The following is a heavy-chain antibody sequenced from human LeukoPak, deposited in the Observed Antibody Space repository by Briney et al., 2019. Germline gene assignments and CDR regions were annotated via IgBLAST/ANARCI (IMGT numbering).Heavy chain of an antibody. J-gene: IGHJ4*02. CDR3: AKGRSMIVATTVAY. D-gene: IGHD3-22*01. V-gene: IGHV3-23*01. CDR1: GFTFSSYA. CDR2: ISGSGGST. Sequence: PGGSLRLSCAASGFTFSSYAMSWVRQAPGKGLEWVSAISGSGGSTCYADSVKGRFSISRDNSKSTLYLQMNSLRAEDTAVYYCAKGRSMIVATTVAYWGQGTLVTVSS.